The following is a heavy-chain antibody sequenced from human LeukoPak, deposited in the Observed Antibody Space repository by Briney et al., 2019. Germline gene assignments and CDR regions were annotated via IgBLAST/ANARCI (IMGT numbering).Heavy chain of an antibody. Sequence: GGSLRLSCAASGFTFSSYSMNWVRQAPGKGLEWVSYISSSSSTIYYADSVKGRFTISRDNSKNTLYLQMNSLRAEDTAVYYCANKKDDYGDYFDYWGQGTLVTVSS. V-gene: IGHV3-48*01. CDR3: ANKKDDYGDYFDY. D-gene: IGHD4-17*01. CDR1: GFTFSSYS. J-gene: IGHJ4*02. CDR2: ISSSSSTI.